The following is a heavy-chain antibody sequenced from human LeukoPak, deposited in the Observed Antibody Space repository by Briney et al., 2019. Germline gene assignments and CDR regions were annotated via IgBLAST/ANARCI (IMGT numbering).Heavy chain of an antibody. CDR3: ARNYGSGSWFDY. CDR2: IYHSGST. D-gene: IGHD3-10*01. V-gene: IGHV4-4*02. Sequence: PSETLSLTCAVSGGSISSSNWWSWVRQPPGKGLEWIGEIYHSGSTNYNPSLKSRVTISVDKSKNQFSLKLSSVTTADTAVYYCARNYGSGSWFDYWGQGTLVTVSS. J-gene: IGHJ4*02. CDR1: GGSISSSNW.